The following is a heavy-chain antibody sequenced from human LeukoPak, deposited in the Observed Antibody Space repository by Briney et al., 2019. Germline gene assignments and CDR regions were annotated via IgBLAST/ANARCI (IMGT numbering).Heavy chain of an antibody. CDR1: GFTFGDYA. CDR3: TRAPKYDSSGYYVNY. CDR2: IRSKAYGGTT. D-gene: IGHD3-22*01. Sequence: GGSLRLSCTPSGFTFGDYAMSCFRHSPGKGREWVGFIRSKAYGGTTEYAASVKGRFTISRDDSKSIAYLQMNSLKTEDTAVYYCTRAPKYDSSGYYVNYWGQGTLVTVSS. J-gene: IGHJ4*02. V-gene: IGHV3-49*03.